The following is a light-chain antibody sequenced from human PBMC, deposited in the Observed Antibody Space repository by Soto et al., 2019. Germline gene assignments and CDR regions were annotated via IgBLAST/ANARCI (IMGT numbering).Light chain of an antibody. CDR2: GAS. CDR3: QQYGSSTEVT. J-gene: IGKJ3*01. V-gene: IGKV3-20*01. Sequence: EIVLTQSPGTLSLSPGERATLSCRASQSVSSSYLAWYQQKPGQAPRLLIYGASSRATGIPDRFSGSGSGTDFTLTISRLEPEDFAVYYCQQYGSSTEVTFRPGTKVDIK. CDR1: QSVSSSY.